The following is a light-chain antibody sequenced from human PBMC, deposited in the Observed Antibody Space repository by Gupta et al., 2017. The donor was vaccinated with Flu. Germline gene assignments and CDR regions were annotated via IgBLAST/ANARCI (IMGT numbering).Light chain of an antibody. CDR1: EDIDNF. CDR2: DAS. CDR3: QQHENLPFT. J-gene: IGKJ2*01. V-gene: IGKV1-33*01. Sequence: DIQMTQSPSSLSASIGDEVTVTCQASEDIDNFLSWYRQKPGEAPKLLIYDASNLEAGVPSRFSGSGSGTKFSLIISSLQPEDVATYYCQQHENLPFTFGQGTKVEIK.